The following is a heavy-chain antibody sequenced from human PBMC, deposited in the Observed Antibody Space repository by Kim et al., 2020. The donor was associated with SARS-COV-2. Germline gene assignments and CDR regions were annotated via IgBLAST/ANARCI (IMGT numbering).Heavy chain of an antibody. J-gene: IGHJ5*02. CDR3: ARVPWSRVGSGSLGWFDP. CDR1: GYTFTSYG. D-gene: IGHD3-10*01. Sequence: ASVKVSCKASGYTFTSYGISWVRQAPGQGLEWMGWISAYNGNTNYAQKLQGRVTMTTDTSTSTGYMELRSLRSDDTAVYYCARVPWSRVGSGSLGWFDPWGQGTLVTVSS. V-gene: IGHV1-18*01. CDR2: ISAYNGNT.